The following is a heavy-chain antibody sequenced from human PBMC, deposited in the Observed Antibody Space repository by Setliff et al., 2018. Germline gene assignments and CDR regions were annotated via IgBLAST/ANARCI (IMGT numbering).Heavy chain of an antibody. CDR3: AKDNGGNPDCDY. J-gene: IGHJ4*02. V-gene: IGHV1-69*06. CDR1: GGTFSSYA. CDR2: IIPIFGTA. Sequence: ASVKVSCKASGGTFSSYAISWVRQAPGQGLEWMGGIIPIFGTANYAQKFRGRVTITADTSASTTYMALSSLRSEDTAVYYCAKDNGGNPDCDYWGQGTLVTVSS. D-gene: IGHD2-15*01.